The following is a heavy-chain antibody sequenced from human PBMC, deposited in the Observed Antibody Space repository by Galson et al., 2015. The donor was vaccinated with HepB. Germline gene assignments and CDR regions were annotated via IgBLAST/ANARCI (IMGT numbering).Heavy chain of an antibody. J-gene: IGHJ4*02. CDR3: ARESLGSIDY. V-gene: IGHV3-30*10. Sequence: SLRLSCAASGLTFTAHSMHWVRQAPGKGLECVAVISNDGRKTHYTDSVRGRFAISRDNSRNTLHLQMDFLRDEDTALYYCARESLGSIDYWGQGALVTVSS. CDR2: ISNDGRKT. CDR1: GLTFTAHS. D-gene: IGHD3-16*01.